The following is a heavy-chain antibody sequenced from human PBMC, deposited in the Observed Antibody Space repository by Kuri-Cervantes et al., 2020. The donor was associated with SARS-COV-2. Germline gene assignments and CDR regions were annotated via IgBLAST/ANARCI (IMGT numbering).Heavy chain of an antibody. CDR2: INHSGST. D-gene: IGHD3-22*01. CDR1: GGSFSGYY. J-gene: IGHJ6*02. Sequence: SQTLSRTCPVYGGSFSGYYWSWIRQPPGKGLLWIGEINHSGSTNYNPSLKSRFTISVDTSKNQFYLKLSSVTPADTAVYYCARRVVSGMDVWGQGTTVTVSS. V-gene: IGHV4-34*01. CDR3: ARRVVSGMDV.